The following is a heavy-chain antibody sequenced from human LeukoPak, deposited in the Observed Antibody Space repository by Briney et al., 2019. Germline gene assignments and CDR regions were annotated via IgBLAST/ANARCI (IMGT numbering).Heavy chain of an antibody. V-gene: IGHV1-46*01. CDR3: ARVGTQHATLYYYYYGMDV. Sequence: GASVKVSCKASGYTFTSYGISWVRQAPGQGLEWMGIINPSGGSTSYAQKFQGRVTMTRDTSTSTVYMELSSLRSEDTAVYYCARVGTQHATLYYYYYGMDVWGQGTTVTVSS. CDR2: INPSGGST. CDR1: GYTFTSYG. D-gene: IGHD1-1*01. J-gene: IGHJ6*02.